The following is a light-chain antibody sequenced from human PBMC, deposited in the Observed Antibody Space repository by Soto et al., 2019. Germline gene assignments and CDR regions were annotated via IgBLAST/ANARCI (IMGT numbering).Light chain of an antibody. J-gene: IGLJ2*01. CDR1: SSDVGGYNY. Sequence: QSALTQPASVSGSPGQSITISCTGTSSDVGGYNYVSWYQQHPGKAPKLMIYDVSNRPSRVSNRFSGSRSGNTASLTISGLQAEDEAHYYCSSYTGSTTLVIFGGGTQLTVL. V-gene: IGLV2-14*03. CDR3: SSYTGSTTLVI. CDR2: DVS.